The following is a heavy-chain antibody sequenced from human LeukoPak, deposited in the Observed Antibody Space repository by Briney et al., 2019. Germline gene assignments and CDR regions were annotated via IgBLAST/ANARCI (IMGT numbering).Heavy chain of an antibody. CDR3: AGRDNGYYYGMDV. Sequence: GGSPRLSCAASGFTVSSNYMSWVRHTPGKGLEWVSLIYSGGSTYYADSVKGRFTISRDNSKNTLYLQMHSLRAEDTAVYYCAGRDNGYYYGMDVWGQGTTVTVSS. CDR1: GFTVSSNY. CDR2: IYSGGST. D-gene: IGHD2-8*01. J-gene: IGHJ6*02. V-gene: IGHV3-66*01.